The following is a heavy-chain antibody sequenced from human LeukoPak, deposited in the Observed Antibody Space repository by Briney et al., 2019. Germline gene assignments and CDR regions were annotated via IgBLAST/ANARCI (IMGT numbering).Heavy chain of an antibody. CDR2: INPSDGRT. CDR3: ARDYDYLWGSYRYTAF. D-gene: IGHD3-16*02. Sequence: ASVKVSCKAPANSFSDYYIHWVRQAPGQGLEWMGLINPSDGRTRDAEKFQGRVIMTRDLSTHTVYMELSSLRSDDTAVYYCARDYDYLWGSYRYTAFWGQGTLVTVSS. V-gene: IGHV1-46*01. J-gene: IGHJ4*02. CDR1: ANSFSDYY.